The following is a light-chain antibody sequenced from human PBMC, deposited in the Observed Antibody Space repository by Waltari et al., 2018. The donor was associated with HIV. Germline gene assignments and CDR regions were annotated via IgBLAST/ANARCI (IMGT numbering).Light chain of an antibody. V-gene: IGKV4-1*01. CDR1: NTVLYNSNNKNH. J-gene: IGKJ1*01. Sequence: DIVMTQSPDSLALSLGERATISCKSTNTVLYNSNNKNHLAWYQQKAGQPPKVLIYWASIREIGVPERFTGSGSGTDFNLTISSLRADDVAVYYCQQFFTFPRTFGQGTKVEI. CDR3: QQFFTFPRT. CDR2: WAS.